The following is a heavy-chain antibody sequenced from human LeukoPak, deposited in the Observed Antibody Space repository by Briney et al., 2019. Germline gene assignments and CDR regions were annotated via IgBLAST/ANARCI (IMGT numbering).Heavy chain of an antibody. Sequence: GGSLRLSXAASGFTFSSYGMHWVRQAPGKGLEWVAVIWYDGSNKYYADSVKGRFTISRDNSKNTLYLQMNSLRAEDTAVYYCAKDGDYGDYPLGYWGQGTLVTVSS. J-gene: IGHJ4*02. CDR1: GFTFSSYG. CDR2: IWYDGSNK. V-gene: IGHV3-33*06. CDR3: AKDGDYGDYPLGY. D-gene: IGHD4-17*01.